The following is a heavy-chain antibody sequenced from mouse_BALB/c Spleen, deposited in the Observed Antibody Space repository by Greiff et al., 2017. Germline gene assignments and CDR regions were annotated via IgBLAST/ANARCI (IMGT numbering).Heavy chain of an antibody. D-gene: IGHD2-4*01. Sequence: VQLQQSGAELARPGASVKFSCKASGYTFTSYWMQWVKQRPGQGLEWIGAIYPGDGDTRYTQKFKGKATLTADKSSSTAYMQLSSLASEDSAVYYCARGITRGDYWGQGTSVTVSS. CDR2: IYPGDGDT. J-gene: IGHJ4*01. V-gene: IGHV1-87*01. CDR3: ARGITRGDY. CDR1: GYTFTSYW.